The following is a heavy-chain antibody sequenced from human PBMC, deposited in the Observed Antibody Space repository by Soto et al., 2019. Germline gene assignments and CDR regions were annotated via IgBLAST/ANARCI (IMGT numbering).Heavy chain of an antibody. CDR2: ISSSSSYI. CDR1: GFTFSSYS. Sequence: EVQLVESGGGLVKPGGSLRLSCAASGFTFSSYSMNWVRQAPGKGLEWVSSISSSSSYIYYADSVKGRFTISRDNAKNPLYLQMNSLRAEDTAVYYCARDMGIAAAGPFDYWGQGTLVTVSS. J-gene: IGHJ4*02. V-gene: IGHV3-21*01. CDR3: ARDMGIAAAGPFDY. D-gene: IGHD6-13*01.